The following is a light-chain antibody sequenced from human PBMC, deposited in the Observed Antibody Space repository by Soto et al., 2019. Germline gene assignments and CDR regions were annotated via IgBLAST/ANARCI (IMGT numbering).Light chain of an antibody. V-gene: IGKV1-39*01. Sequence: QLTKAPSLLYASVGDRVTITCRASPSIGSYLNWYQHKPGEAPKLLIFAADTLKSGVPSRFSGSGFNKEFTLTVTSLQPEDFATYYFQQNYDVPYTFVLGTRVEIK. CDR3: QQNYDVPYT. CDR1: PSIGSY. CDR2: AAD. J-gene: IGKJ2*01.